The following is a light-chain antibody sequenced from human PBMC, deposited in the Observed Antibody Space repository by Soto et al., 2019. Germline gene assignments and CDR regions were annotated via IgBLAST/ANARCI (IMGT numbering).Light chain of an antibody. J-gene: IGKJ2*01. CDR3: QQYYGTPYT. Sequence: DMVMTQSPDSLAVSLGERATINCKSSQSVLYSSNNKNYLAWYQQRPGHPPKLLIYWASTRESGVPDRFSGSGSGTDFTLTISSLQAEDVAVYYCQQYYGTPYTFGQGTKLEIK. CDR1: QSVLYSSNNKNY. V-gene: IGKV4-1*01. CDR2: WAS.